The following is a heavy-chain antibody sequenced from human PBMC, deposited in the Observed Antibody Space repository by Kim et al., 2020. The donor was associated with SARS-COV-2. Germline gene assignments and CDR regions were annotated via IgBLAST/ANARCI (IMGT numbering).Heavy chain of an antibody. CDR3: AKESPLSGMTV. Sequence: GGSLRLSCAASGFSFNNYAMSWVRQAPGKGLEWVATIRPSGVTTYYANSVKGRFSISRDNSKNTLYLQVNSLRAEDTGVYFCAKESPLSGMTVCGHGTT. J-gene: IGHJ6*02. V-gene: IGHV3-23*01. CDR1: GFSFNNYA. CDR2: IRPSGVTT.